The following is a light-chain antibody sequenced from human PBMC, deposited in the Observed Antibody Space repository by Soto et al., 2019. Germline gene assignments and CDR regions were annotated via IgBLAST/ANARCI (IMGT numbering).Light chain of an antibody. V-gene: IGLV2-14*01. J-gene: IGLJ1*01. CDR3: SSYTSSSTRV. Sequence: QSALTQPASVSGSPGQSITISCTGTSSDVGDYNYVSWYQQHPGKAPKLMIFDVSNRPSGVSNRFSGSKSANTASLTISGLQADDEADYYCSSYTSSSTRVFGTGTKLTVL. CDR2: DVS. CDR1: SSDVGDYNY.